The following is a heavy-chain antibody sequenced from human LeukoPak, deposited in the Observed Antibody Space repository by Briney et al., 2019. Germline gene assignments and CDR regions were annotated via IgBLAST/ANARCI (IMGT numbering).Heavy chain of an antibody. Sequence: SETLSLTCTVSGGSISSYYWSWIRQPPGKGLEWIGYIYYSGSTNYNPSLKSRVTRSVDTSKNQFSLKLSSVTAADTAVYYCARGDSSGYSPRFDYWGQGTLVTVSS. CDR3: ARGDSSGYSPRFDY. CDR1: GGSISSYY. D-gene: IGHD3-22*01. CDR2: IYYSGST. V-gene: IGHV4-59*01. J-gene: IGHJ4*02.